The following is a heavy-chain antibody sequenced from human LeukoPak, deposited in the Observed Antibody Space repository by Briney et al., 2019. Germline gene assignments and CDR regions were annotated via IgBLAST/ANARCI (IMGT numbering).Heavy chain of an antibody. CDR1: GYSFTSYW. Sequence: GESLKISCKASGYSFTSYWIGWVRQMPGKGLEWMGIIYPGDSDTRYSPSFQGQVTISADKSISTAYLQWSSLKASDTAMYYCARVYYYDSSASLWFDPWGQGTLVTVSS. J-gene: IGHJ5*02. CDR3: ARVYYYDSSASLWFDP. D-gene: IGHD3-22*01. V-gene: IGHV5-51*01. CDR2: IYPGDSDT.